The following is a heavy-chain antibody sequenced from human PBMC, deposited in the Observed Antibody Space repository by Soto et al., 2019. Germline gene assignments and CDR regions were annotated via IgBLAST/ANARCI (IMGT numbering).Heavy chain of an antibody. CDR1: GFTFSSYA. V-gene: IGHV3-23*01. J-gene: IGHJ3*02. CDR3: AKGVTYYYNSSGYPPDAFDI. D-gene: IGHD3-22*01. CDR2: ISGSGGST. Sequence: EVQLLESGGGLVQPGGSLRLSCAASGFTFSSYAMSWVRQAPGKGLEWVSAISGSGGSTYYADSVKGRFTISRDNSKNTLYLQINSLKAEETAVYYCAKGVTYYYNSSGYPPDAFDIWGQGTMVTVSS.